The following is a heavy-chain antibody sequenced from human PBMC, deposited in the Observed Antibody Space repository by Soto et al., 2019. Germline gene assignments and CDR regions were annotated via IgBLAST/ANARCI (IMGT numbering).Heavy chain of an antibody. CDR3: AKGEGLGILTGYFYGMDV. D-gene: IGHD3-9*01. CDR2: ITASGSST. V-gene: IGHV3-23*01. J-gene: IGHJ6*02. CDR1: GFTFSSYA. Sequence: PGGSLRLSFAASGFTFSSYAMSWVRQAPGKGPAWVSSITASGSSTYYADSVKGRFTISRDNSKNTLYLQMNSLRAEDTAVYYCAKGEGLGILTGYFYGMDVWGQGTTVTVSS.